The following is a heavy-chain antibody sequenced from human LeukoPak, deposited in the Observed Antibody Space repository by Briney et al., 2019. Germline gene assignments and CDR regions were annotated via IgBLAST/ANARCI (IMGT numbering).Heavy chain of an antibody. V-gene: IGHV4-4*02. CDR3: VGRFGSY. D-gene: IGHD3-10*01. CDR1: GASISSSDW. J-gene: IGHJ4*02. Sequence: SETLSLTCVVSGASISSSDWWSWVRQSPGKGLEWIGEIYYTGSRNYNPSLKSRVAMSVDTSKNQFSLKLSSVTAADTAVYYCVGRFGSYWGQGTLVTVSS. CDR2: IYYTGSR.